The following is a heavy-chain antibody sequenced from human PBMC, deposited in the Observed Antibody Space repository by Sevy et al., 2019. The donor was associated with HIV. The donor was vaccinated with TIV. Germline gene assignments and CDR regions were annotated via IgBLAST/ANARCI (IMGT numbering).Heavy chain of an antibody. CDR3: AGENAWGRGYS. CDR2: IYYNGHI. Sequence: SETLSLTCTVSGGSITSLYWNWLRQPPGKGLEWIAYIYYNGHINYNPSLKSRVTLSLDKSKNQFSLGLSSVTAADTAMYYCAGENAWGRGYSWGQRTLVTVSS. V-gene: IGHV4-59*08. CDR1: GGSITSLY. D-gene: IGHD1-26*01. J-gene: IGHJ4*02.